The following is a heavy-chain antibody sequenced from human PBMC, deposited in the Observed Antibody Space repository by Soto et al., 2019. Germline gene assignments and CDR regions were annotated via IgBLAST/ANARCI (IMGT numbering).Heavy chain of an antibody. CDR1: GFTFSSYS. CDR3: AREEYYYDSSGYYLYYFDY. CDR2: ISSSSSYI. Sequence: PGGSLRLSCAASGFTFSSYSMNWVRQAPGKGLEWVSSISSSSSYIYYADSVKGRFTISRDNAKNSLYLQMNSLRAEDTAVYYCAREEYYYDSSGYYLYYFDYWGQGTLVTVSS. V-gene: IGHV3-21*01. J-gene: IGHJ4*02. D-gene: IGHD3-22*01.